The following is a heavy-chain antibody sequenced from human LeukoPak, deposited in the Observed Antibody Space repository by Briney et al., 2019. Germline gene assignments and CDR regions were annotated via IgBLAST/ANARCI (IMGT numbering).Heavy chain of an antibody. CDR3: TRVHDYGDWMGYFQH. CDR2: IYSGGTT. D-gene: IGHD4-17*01. CDR1: GLTVSSNY. Sequence: GESLRLSCAASGLTVSSNYMSWVRQPPGKGLEWVAVIYSGGTTYYADSLKGRFTISRDKSKNTLYLQMSSLRAQDRAVHYCTRVHDYGDWMGYFQHWGEGTLVTVSS. J-gene: IGHJ1*01. V-gene: IGHV3-53*05.